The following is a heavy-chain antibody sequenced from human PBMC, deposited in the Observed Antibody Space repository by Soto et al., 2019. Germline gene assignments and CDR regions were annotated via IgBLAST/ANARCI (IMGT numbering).Heavy chain of an antibody. D-gene: IGHD2-15*01. J-gene: IGHJ6*02. V-gene: IGHV4-30-4*01. CDR2: IYYSGST. CDR1: GGSISSYY. Sequence: SETLSLTCTVSGGSISSYYWSWIRQPPGKGLEWIGYIYYSGSTYYNPSLKSRVTISVDTSKNQFSLKLSSVTAADTAVYYCARGCSGGSCYSERNYYYYGMDVWGQGTTVTVSS. CDR3: ARGCSGGSCYSERNYYYYGMDV.